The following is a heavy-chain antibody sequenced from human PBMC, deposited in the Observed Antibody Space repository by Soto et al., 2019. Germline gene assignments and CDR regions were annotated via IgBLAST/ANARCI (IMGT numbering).Heavy chain of an antibody. J-gene: IGHJ6*02. CDR2: IYYSGST. V-gene: IGHV4-59*08. CDR1: GGSISSYY. Sequence: ASETLSLTCTVSGGSISSYYWSWIRQPPGKGLEWIGYIYYSGSTNYNPSLKSRVTISVDTSKNQFSLKLSSVTAADTAVYYCARQPTRYSSSWYHYYYGMDVWGQGTTVTVSS. CDR3: ARQPTRYSSSWYHYYYGMDV. D-gene: IGHD6-13*01.